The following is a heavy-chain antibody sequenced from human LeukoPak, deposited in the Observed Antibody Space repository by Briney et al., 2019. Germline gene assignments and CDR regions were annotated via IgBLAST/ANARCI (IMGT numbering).Heavy chain of an antibody. J-gene: IGHJ4*02. D-gene: IGHD5-12*01. V-gene: IGHV3-11*01. Sequence: GGCLRLSCAASGFIFSDYYMSWIRQAPGKGLEWVSYISSSGSTMYYTDSVKGRFTISRDNAKDSLYLQMNSLRAEDTAVYYCARDPGSGYEEHFDYWGQGTLVTVSS. CDR3: ARDPGSGYEEHFDY. CDR2: ISSSGSTM. CDR1: GFIFSDYY.